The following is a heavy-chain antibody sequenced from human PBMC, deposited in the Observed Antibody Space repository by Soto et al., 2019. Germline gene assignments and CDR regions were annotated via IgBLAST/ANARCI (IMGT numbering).Heavy chain of an antibody. V-gene: IGHV3-23*01. D-gene: IGHD7-27*01. CDR1: GFTLDTYI. CDR2: LTGSSGST. J-gene: IGHJ6*02. CDR3: AKSSATGKSTGMDV. Sequence: EVQLLESGGGLVQPGGSLRLSCAASGFTLDTYIMYWVRQAPGKGLEWVSALTGSSGSTYYADSVRGRFTTSRDTSKSTLFLQMTSLRAEDTAVYYCAKSSATGKSTGMDVWGQGTPVTVSS.